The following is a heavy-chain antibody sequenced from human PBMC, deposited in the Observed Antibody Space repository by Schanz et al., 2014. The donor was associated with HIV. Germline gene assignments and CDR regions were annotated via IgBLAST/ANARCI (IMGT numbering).Heavy chain of an antibody. D-gene: IGHD7-27*01. J-gene: IGHJ6*02. Sequence: VRLVESGGGVVQPGKSLRLSCAASGFTFSSYWMHWVRQAPGKGLVWVSRIKSDGSSTSYADSVKGRFTISRDNAKNTLYLQMNSLRAEDTAVYYCASLETGATYYYYYYMDVWGQGTTVTVSS. CDR3: ASLETGATYYYYYYMDV. V-gene: IGHV3-74*02. CDR1: GFTFSSYW. CDR2: IKSDGSST.